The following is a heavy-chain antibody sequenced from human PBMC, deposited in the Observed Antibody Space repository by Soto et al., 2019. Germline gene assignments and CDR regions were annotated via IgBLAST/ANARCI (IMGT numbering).Heavy chain of an antibody. CDR3: AIQKWLSPFDY. CDR1: GDSITNGLSY. J-gene: IGHJ4*02. D-gene: IGHD6-19*01. Sequence: QVQLQESGPGLVRPSQTLSLTCTVSGDSITNGLSYWSWIRQHPETGLEWIGYIHYSGSTDSTPSLKGRATISVDTSKSHFSLKLTSVTAADTAVYYCAIQKWLSPFDYWGEGTLVTVSS. V-gene: IGHV4-31*03. CDR2: IHYSGST.